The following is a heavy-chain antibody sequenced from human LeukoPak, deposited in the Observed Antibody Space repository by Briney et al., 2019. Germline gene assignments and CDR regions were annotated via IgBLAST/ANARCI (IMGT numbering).Heavy chain of an antibody. V-gene: IGHV3-74*01. CDR2: INQDESKA. D-gene: IGHD5-24*01. J-gene: IGHJ3*01. CDR1: GFTFRNYL. CDR3: GRGGDGIDF. Sequence: GGSLRLSCAVSGFTFRNYLRHWVRQAPGQGLVWVSRINQDESKAYADSVRGRFTVSRDNAKNMLYLHLSGLRAEDTAVYFCGRGGDGIDFWGQGTTVIVPS.